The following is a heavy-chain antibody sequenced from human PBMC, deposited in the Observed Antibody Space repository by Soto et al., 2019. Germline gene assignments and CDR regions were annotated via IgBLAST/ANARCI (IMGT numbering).Heavy chain of an antibody. CDR1: GDTFNDST. Sequence: QVQLVQSGAEVKKPGSSVKISCTASGDTFNDSTFTWVRRAPAQGLEWLGTVIPLLDASNYAEKFHDRATITADKSTNSAYMELSGLKSEDSAIYYCASGKTQMTQDRMGFYYYMVVCGKGTTVTVSS. CDR2: VIPLLDAS. V-gene: IGHV1-69*08. D-gene: IGHD1-26*01. J-gene: IGHJ6*03. CDR3: ASGKTQMTQDRMGFYYYMVV.